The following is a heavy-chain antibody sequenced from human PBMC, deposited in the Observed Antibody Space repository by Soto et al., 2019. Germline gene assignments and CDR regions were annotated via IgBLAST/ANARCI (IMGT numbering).Heavy chain of an antibody. CDR3: ARGSQYYDILTGYFFWYFDL. J-gene: IGHJ2*01. CDR2: INHSGST. Sequence: PSETLSLTCAVYGGSFSGYYWSWIRQPPGKGLEWIGEINHSGSTNYNPSLKSRVTISVDTSKNQFSLKLSSVTAADTAVYYCARGSQYYDILTGYFFWYFDLWGRGTLVTV. CDR1: GGSFSGYY. D-gene: IGHD3-9*01. V-gene: IGHV4-34*01.